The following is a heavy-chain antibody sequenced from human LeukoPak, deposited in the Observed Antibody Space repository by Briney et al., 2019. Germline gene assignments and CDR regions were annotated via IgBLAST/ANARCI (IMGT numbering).Heavy chain of an antibody. V-gene: IGHV4-34*01. CDR1: GGSFSGYY. CDR2: INHSGST. CDR3: ARHSLEAFDY. D-gene: IGHD3-3*01. J-gene: IGHJ4*02. Sequence: SETLSLTCAVYGGSFSGYYWSWIRQPPGKGLEWIGEINHSGSTNYNPSLKSRVTISVDTSKNQLSLKLSSVTATDTAVYYCARHSLEAFDYWGQGNLVTVSS.